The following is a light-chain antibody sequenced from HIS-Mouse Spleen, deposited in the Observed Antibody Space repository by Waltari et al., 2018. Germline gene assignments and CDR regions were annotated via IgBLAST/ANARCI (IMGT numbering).Light chain of an antibody. CDR1: QSVSSN. Sequence: EIVMTQSPATLSVSPGERATLSCRASQSVSSNLAWYQQKPGQAPRLLIYGASTRATGIPARFSGSGSGTEFTLTISSLQSEDFAVYYCQQYNNWPRTFGGG. CDR2: GAS. V-gene: IGKV3-15*01. J-gene: IGKJ4*01. CDR3: QQYNNWPRT.